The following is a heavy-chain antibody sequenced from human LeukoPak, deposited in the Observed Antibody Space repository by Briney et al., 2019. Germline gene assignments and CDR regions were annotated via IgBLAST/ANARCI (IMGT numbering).Heavy chain of an antibody. CDR3: ARGVVGAIGS. J-gene: IGHJ4*02. Sequence: GGSLRLSCVASGFTFGKYWMSWVRQAPGKGLEWVANIKLDGSEKNYVDSVKGRFTISRDNAKNSLYLQMNSLRAEDTAVYYCARGVVGAIGSWGQGTLVTVSS. V-gene: IGHV3-7*01. CDR1: GFTFGKYW. D-gene: IGHD1-26*01. CDR2: IKLDGSEK.